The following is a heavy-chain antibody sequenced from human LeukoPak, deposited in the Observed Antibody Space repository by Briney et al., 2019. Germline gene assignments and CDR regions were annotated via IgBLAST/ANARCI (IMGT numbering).Heavy chain of an antibody. V-gene: IGHV3-64*04. Sequence: GGSLRLSCAASGFTFSSYAMHWVRQAPGKGLEYVSAISSNGDSTYYADSVKGRFTISRDNSKNTLYLQMNSLRAEDTAVYYCARVPSWKGYMDVWGKGTTVTVSS. CDR2: ISSNGDST. CDR3: ARVPSWKGYMDV. CDR1: GFTFSSYA. J-gene: IGHJ6*03. D-gene: IGHD1-1*01.